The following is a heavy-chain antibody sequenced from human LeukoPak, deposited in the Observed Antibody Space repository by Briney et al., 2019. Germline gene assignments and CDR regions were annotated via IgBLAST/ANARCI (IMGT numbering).Heavy chain of an antibody. Sequence: PGGSLRLSCAASGFTFSSYAMSWVRQAPGKGLEWVSAISGSGGSTYYADSVKGRFTISRDNSKNTLYLQMNSLRAEDTAVYYCAKPPPVPDIVVVVAEVPPDVWGQGTTVTVSS. CDR3: AKPPPVPDIVVVVAEVPPDV. J-gene: IGHJ6*02. CDR2: ISGSGGST. V-gene: IGHV3-23*01. D-gene: IGHD2-15*01. CDR1: GFTFSSYA.